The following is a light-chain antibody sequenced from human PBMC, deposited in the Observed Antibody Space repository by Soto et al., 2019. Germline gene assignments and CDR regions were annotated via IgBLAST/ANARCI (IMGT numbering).Light chain of an antibody. CDR1: QSVSSSY. V-gene: IGKV3-20*01. J-gene: IGKJ5*01. CDR3: QQYGSSPPIT. CDR2: GAS. Sequence: EIVLTQSPGTLSLSPGERATLSCRASQSVSSSYLAWYQQKPGQAPRFLIYGASSRATGIPDRFSGSGSGTYFTLTISRLEPEDFAVDYCQQYGSSPPITFGQGTRLEIK.